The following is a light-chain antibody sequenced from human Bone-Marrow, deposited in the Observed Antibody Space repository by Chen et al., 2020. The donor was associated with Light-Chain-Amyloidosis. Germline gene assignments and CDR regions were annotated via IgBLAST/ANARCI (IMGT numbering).Light chain of an antibody. CDR1: QTISSNY. Sequence: EIVLTQSPGPLSLSPGEGANLSCRASQTISSNYLTWYQQKFGQAPRLLIYGSSSRATGIPDRFTSSGSGTDFTLTINRLEPEDFAMYYCQQYGTSPLTFGGGTKVEIK. J-gene: IGKJ4*01. CDR2: GSS. CDR3: QQYGTSPLT. V-gene: IGKV3-20*01.